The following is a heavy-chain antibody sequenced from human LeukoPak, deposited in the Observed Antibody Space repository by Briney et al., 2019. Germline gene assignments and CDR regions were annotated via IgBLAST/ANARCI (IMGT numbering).Heavy chain of an antibody. J-gene: IGHJ4*02. CDR3: ARDFLNFDY. Sequence: SETLSLTCAVYGGSFSGYYWSWIRQPPGKGLEWIGEINHSGSTNYNPSLKSRVIISVDTSKNQFSLKLSSVTAADTAVYYCARDFLNFDYWGQGTLVTVSS. CDR2: INHSGST. CDR1: GGSFSGYY. V-gene: IGHV4-34*01. D-gene: IGHD2/OR15-2a*01.